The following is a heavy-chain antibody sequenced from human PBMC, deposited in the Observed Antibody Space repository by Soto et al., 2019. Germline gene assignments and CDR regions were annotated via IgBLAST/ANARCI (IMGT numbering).Heavy chain of an antibody. CDR2: MVVGSGNT. CDR1: GFTFTSSA. D-gene: IGHD6-13*01. V-gene: IGHV1-58*02. J-gene: IGHJ6*03. CDR3: ARGIAAAANTHFYYYYMDV. Sequence: SVKVSCKASGFTFTSSAMQWVRQARGQRLEWIGWMVVGSGNTNYAQKFQERVTITRDMSTSTAYMELSSLRSEDTAVYYCARGIAAAANTHFYYYYMDVWGKGTTVTVSS.